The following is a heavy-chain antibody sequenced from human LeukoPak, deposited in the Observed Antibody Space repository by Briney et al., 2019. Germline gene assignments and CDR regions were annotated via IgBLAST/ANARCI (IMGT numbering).Heavy chain of an antibody. V-gene: IGHV3-21*04. J-gene: IGHJ4*02. D-gene: IGHD1-26*01. Sequence: GGSLRLSCAASGFTFSSYSMNWVRQAPGKGLEWVSSISSSSSYIYYADSVKGRFTISRDNSKNTLYLQMNSLRAEDTAVYYCAKETSSGNFVTIDCLGQGTLVTVSS. CDR3: AKETSSGNFVTIDC. CDR1: GFTFSSYS. CDR2: ISSSSSYI.